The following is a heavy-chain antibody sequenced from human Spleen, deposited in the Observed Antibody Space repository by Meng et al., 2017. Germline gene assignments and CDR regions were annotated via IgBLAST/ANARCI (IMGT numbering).Heavy chain of an antibody. CDR1: GGSFSGYY. CDR3: ARGNGYSYGYSFDY. V-gene: IGHV4-34*01. D-gene: IGHD5-18*01. J-gene: IGHJ4*02. CDR2: MNHRGST. Sequence: SETLSLTCAVYGGSFSGYYWSWIRQPPGKGLEWIGEMNHRGSTNYNPSLKSRVSISVDTSNNQLSLKLSSVTAADTAVYYCARGNGYSYGYSFDYWGQGTLVTVSS.